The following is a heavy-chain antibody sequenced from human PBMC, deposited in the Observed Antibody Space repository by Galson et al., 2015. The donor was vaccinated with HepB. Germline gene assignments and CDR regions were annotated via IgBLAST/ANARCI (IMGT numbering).Heavy chain of an antibody. V-gene: IGHV3-30*18. CDR2: ISYDGSNK. CDR1: GFTFSSYG. D-gene: IGHD3-10*01. J-gene: IGHJ4*02. Sequence: SLRLSCATSGFTFSSYGMHWVRQAPGKGLEWVAVISYDGSNKYYADSVKGRFTISRDNSKNTLYLQMNSLRAEDTAVYYCAKDYYGSGSYLGPFDYWGQGTLVTVSS. CDR3: AKDYYGSGSYLGPFDY.